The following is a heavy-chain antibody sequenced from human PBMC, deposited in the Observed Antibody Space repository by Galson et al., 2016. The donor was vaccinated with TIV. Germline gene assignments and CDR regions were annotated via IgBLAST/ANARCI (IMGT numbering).Heavy chain of an antibody. Sequence: SVKVSCKDSGDTFDNYAINWVRQAPGQGLEWMGRFIPTCEIANYARKFQDRVTITADKFTSTAYVELSNLRSDDTAEYYCATMRYDGGGYRNHNGMDVWGQGTTVIVSS. J-gene: IGHJ6*02. CDR2: FIPTCEIA. V-gene: IGHV1-69*04. CDR1: GDTFDNYA. CDR3: ATMRYDGGGYRNHNGMDV. D-gene: IGHD3-22*01.